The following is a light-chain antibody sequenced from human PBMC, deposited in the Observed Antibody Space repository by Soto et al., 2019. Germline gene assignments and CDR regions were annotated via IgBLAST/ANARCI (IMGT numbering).Light chain of an antibody. Sequence: QSVLTQPPSSSGTPGQTVTISCSGTSSNIGANIVTWYQQLPGAAPKLLIYSDDQRPSGVPDRVSGSKSGTSASLAIRGLQSEDEADYYCLSYGGSNNYVFGTGTKVTVL. CDR3: LSYGGSNNYV. V-gene: IGLV1-44*01. CDR1: SSNIGANI. CDR2: SDD. J-gene: IGLJ1*01.